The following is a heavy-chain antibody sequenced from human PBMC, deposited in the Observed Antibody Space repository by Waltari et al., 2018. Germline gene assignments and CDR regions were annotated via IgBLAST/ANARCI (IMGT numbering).Heavy chain of an antibody. CDR3: ATSNFYPPFDF. J-gene: IGHJ4*02. CDR2: IYTGGST. Sequence: VQLQESGPGMVKPSQTLSLTCSVPGGAITSSNYYWNWIRHSAEKGLQWIGRIYTGGSTRYNPSLETRVTISMDTSQNNFSLRLSSVTAADTAVYYCATSNFYPPFDFWGQGALVIVSS. CDR1: GGAITSSNYY. D-gene: IGHD3-3*01. V-gene: IGHV4-61*02.